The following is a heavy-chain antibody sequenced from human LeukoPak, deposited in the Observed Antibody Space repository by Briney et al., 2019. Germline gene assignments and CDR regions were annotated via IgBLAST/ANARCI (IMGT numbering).Heavy chain of an antibody. CDR2: TRHRIESYMT. V-gene: IGHV3-72*01. Sequence: QPGGSLRLSCAASGFTFSNYGMHWVRQAPGKGLEWVGRTRHRIESYMTEYAASVTGRFTISRDFSKNSLFLQMNSLKTDDTAVYYCIAMIREVAYWGQGTLLTVSP. D-gene: IGHD3-10*01. CDR1: GFTFSNYG. J-gene: IGHJ4*02. CDR3: IAMIREVAY.